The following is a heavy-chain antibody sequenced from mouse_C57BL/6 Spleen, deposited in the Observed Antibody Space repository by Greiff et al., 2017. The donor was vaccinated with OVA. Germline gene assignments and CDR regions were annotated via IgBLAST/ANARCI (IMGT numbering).Heavy chain of an antibody. CDR1: GYTFTSYW. Sequence: QVQLQQPGAELVKPGASVKLSCKASGYTFTSYWMQWVKQRPGQGLEWIGEIDPSDSYTNYNQKFKGKATLTVDTSSSTAYMQLSSLTSEDSAVYYCASPYGDDADWGHGPMVTVSA. J-gene: IGHJ3*01. CDR3: ASPYGDDAD. D-gene: IGHD2-2*01. V-gene: IGHV1-50*01. CDR2: IDPSDSYT.